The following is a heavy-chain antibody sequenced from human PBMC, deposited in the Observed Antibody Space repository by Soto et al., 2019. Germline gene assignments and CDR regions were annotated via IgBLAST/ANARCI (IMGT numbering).Heavy chain of an antibody. Sequence: QVQLVQSGAEVEKPGASVKVSCKASGYTFTRYGISWVRQAPGQGLEWMGWISAYNGNTNYAQKLQVRVTMTTDSATSTAYTDLRSRRSDDTAMYYCAAAETAPRDCLDPWGQGTLVTVAS. CDR1: GYTFTRYG. CDR3: AAAETAPRDCLDP. D-gene: IGHD6-13*01. J-gene: IGHJ5*02. V-gene: IGHV1-18*01. CDR2: ISAYNGNT.